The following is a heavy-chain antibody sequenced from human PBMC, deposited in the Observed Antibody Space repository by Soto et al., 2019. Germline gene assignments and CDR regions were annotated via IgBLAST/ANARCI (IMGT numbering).Heavy chain of an antibody. V-gene: IGHV3-30-3*01. CDR2: VQHDSSNI. CDR3: GRVGWGYSFGNGMDG. D-gene: IGHD5-18*01. Sequence: VQLVESGGGVVQPGGSLRLSCAASGFRFSDSSMHWVRQAPGKGLEWVTVVQHDSSNIYYADSVKGRFTISIDNPKNTLALQMNARSVEGSAVYHCGRVGWGYSFGNGMDGWGQGTTVTVSS. J-gene: IGHJ6*02. CDR1: GFRFSDSS.